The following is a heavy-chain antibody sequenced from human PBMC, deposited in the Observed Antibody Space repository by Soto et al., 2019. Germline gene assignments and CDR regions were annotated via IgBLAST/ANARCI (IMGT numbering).Heavy chain of an antibody. CDR2: IIPIFGIA. CDR3: ARFPDPFFWDDDVIPFYY. CDR1: GGTFSSYS. J-gene: IGHJ4*02. V-gene: IGHV1-69*02. D-gene: IGHD3-3*01. Sequence: QVQLVQSGAEVKKPGSSVKVSCKASGGTFSSYSISWVRQAPGQGLEWMGRIIPIFGIANYAQKFQGRVTITADNSTSTAYMELSSLRSEDTAVYYCARFPDPFFWDDDVIPFYYWGQGTLVNVSS.